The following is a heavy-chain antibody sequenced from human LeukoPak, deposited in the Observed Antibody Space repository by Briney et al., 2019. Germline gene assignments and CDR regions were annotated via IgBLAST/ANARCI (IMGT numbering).Heavy chain of an antibody. D-gene: IGHD1-1*01. CDR2: IYPGDSDT. CDR3: ARHLSASNEEFDY. V-gene: IGHV5-51*01. Sequence: GESLKISCKASGYSFPSHWIGWVRQMPGKGLEWMGIIYPGDSDTRYRPSFQGQVTISADKSISTAYLQWSSLKASDSAMYYCARHLSASNEEFDYWGQGTLVTVSS. J-gene: IGHJ4*02. CDR1: GYSFPSHW.